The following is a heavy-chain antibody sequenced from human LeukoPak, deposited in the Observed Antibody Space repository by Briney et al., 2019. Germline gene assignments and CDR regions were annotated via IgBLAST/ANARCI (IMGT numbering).Heavy chain of an antibody. Sequence: PGGSLRLSCAASGFTFSSYAMSWVRQAPGKGLEWVSGMSDSGVSSYYADSVKGRFTISRDNSKNTLYLQMNSLRAEDTAVYYCAKASAGSSWYLGDEYWGQGTLVTVSS. CDR3: AKASAGSSWYLGDEY. V-gene: IGHV3-23*01. CDR2: MSDSGVSS. CDR1: GFTFSSYA. D-gene: IGHD6-13*01. J-gene: IGHJ4*02.